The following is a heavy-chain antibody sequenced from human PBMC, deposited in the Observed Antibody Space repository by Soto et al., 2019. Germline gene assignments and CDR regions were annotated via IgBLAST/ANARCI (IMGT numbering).Heavy chain of an antibody. CDR2: ISFEGSNK. Sequence: VGSLRLSCAASGFTFSTSGMHWVRQAPGKGLEWVAVISFEGSNKYYADSVKGRFTISRDNSKNTLYLQMTSLRVEDTAVYYCAKDLEDYNYEYKFDSWGQGTLVTVSS. CDR1: GFTFSTSG. CDR3: AKDLEDYNYEYKFDS. V-gene: IGHV3-30*18. J-gene: IGHJ4*02. D-gene: IGHD5-18*01.